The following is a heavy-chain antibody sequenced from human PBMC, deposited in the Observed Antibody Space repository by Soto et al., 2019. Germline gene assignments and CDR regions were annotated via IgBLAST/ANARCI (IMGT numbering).Heavy chain of an antibody. CDR2: ISYDGSNE. CDR1: GFTFSNYA. Sequence: QVQLVESGGGVMQPGRSQRLSCAASGFTFSNYAMYWVRQAPGRGLERVADISYDGSNEYYAESVKGRFTISRDNSKNTLYLQMNSLRAEDTAVYYCARGSGGSDYWGQGTLVTVSS. D-gene: IGHD2-8*02. CDR3: ARGSGGSDY. V-gene: IGHV3-30-3*01. J-gene: IGHJ4*02.